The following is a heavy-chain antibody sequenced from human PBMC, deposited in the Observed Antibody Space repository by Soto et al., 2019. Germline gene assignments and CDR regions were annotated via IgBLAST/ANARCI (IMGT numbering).Heavy chain of an antibody. V-gene: IGHV4-59*01. Sequence: SETLSLTCSVSGGSISGSYWSWIRQSPGKGLERLGYVYYTGSTNYSPSLRSRVSISVDTSKNEFSLRLSSVTAADTAVYFCARSLAVPGEYIDYWGQGTQVTVYS. CDR2: VYYTGST. CDR3: ARSLAVPGEYIDY. J-gene: IGHJ4*02. CDR1: GGSISGSY. D-gene: IGHD6-19*01.